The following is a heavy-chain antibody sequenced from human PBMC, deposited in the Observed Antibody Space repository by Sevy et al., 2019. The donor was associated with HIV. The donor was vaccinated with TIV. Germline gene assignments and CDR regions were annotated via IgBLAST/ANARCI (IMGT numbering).Heavy chain of an antibody. CDR1: GYTFTSYG. CDR3: ARDLRVKGGSYYYYMDV. D-gene: IGHD1-26*01. CDR2: ISAYNGNT. Sequence: ASVKVSCKASGYTFTSYGISWVRQAPGQGLEWMGWISAYNGNTNYAQKLQGRVTMTTDTSTSTAYMELRSLRSDDTAMYYCARDLRVKGGSYYYYMDVWGKGTTVTVSS. V-gene: IGHV1-18*01. J-gene: IGHJ6*03.